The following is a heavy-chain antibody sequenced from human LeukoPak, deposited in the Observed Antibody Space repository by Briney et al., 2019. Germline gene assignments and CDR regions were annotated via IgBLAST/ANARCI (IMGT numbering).Heavy chain of an antibody. CDR2: ISWDSDSI. V-gene: IGHV3-9*01. CDR1: GFIFDDYA. D-gene: IGHD2-15*01. CDR3: AKNGDRGAYCSGGSCYPYYYYMDV. Sequence: GGSLRLSCAASGFIFDDYAMHWVRQAPGKGLEWVSGISWDSDSIDYADSVKGRFTISRDNSKNTLYLQMNSLRAEDTAIYYCAKNGDRGAYCSGGSCYPYYYYMDVWGKGTTVTISS. J-gene: IGHJ6*03.